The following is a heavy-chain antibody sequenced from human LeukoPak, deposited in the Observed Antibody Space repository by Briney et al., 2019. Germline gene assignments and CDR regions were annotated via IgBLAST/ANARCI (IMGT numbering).Heavy chain of an antibody. J-gene: IGHJ5*02. Sequence: PRGSLRLSCAASGFTFSSYAMSWVRQAPGKGLEWVSAISGSGGSTYYADSVKGRFTISRDNSKNTLYLQMNSLRAEDTAVYYCAKDGILDSSANWFDPWGQGTLVIVSS. CDR3: AKDGILDSSANWFDP. V-gene: IGHV3-23*01. CDR2: ISGSGGST. CDR1: GFTFSSYA. D-gene: IGHD3-22*01.